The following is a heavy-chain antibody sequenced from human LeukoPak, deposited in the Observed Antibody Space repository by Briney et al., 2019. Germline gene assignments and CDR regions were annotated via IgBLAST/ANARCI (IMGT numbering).Heavy chain of an antibody. CDR1: GFTIGPYA. Sequence: GGSLRLSCAASGFTIGPYAMYWVRQGPGGGLEWVSVIKADGSGTFYADSVRGRFTTSRDNSKNSLYLQMNSLTSEDTALYYCATWAFYHNLDVWGQGTTVIVSS. V-gene: IGHV3-43*02. J-gene: IGHJ6*02. CDR3: ATWAFYHNLDV. CDR2: IKADGSGT. D-gene: IGHD2/OR15-2a*01.